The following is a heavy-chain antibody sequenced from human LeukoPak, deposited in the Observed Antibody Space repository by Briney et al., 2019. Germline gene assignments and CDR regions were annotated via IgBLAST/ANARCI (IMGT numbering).Heavy chain of an antibody. D-gene: IGHD5-12*01. Sequence: PGGSLRLSCAASGFTFSDYWMSWVRQAPGKGLEWVANINQDGSQKYSVDPVKGRFTISRDNAKNSVYLQMNSLRAEDTAVYYCASERGYSGYGDFDFWGQGTLVTVSS. CDR1: GFTFSDYW. CDR3: ASERGYSGYGDFDF. J-gene: IGHJ4*02. CDR2: INQDGSQK. V-gene: IGHV3-7*01.